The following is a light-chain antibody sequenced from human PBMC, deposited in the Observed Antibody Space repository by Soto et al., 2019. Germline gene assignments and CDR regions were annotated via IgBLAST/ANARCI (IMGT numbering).Light chain of an antibody. CDR1: SGHSSYA. J-gene: IGLJ3*02. Sequence: QLVLTQSPSASASLGASVKLTCTQSSGHSSYAIAWHQQQPEKGPRYLMKLNSDGSHSKGDGIPDRFSGSSSGAERYLTISSLQSEDEADYYCQTWGTGLLVFGGGTQLTVL. CDR2: LNSDGSH. V-gene: IGLV4-69*01. CDR3: QTWGTGLLV.